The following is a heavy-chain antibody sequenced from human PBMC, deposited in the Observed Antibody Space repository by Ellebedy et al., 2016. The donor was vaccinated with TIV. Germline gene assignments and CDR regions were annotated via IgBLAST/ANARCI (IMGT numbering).Heavy chain of an antibody. CDR3: AKQRLATYTYYYDSGGLGFDY. Sequence: MPSETLSLTCNVSGGSIISTSYYWGWIRQSPGKGLEWIGNMYYSGSAYYNPSLKSRVTILMDTSRNQFSLQLSSVTAADTAVYYCAKQRLATYTYYYDSGGLGFDYWGPGTQVTVSS. CDR2: MYYSGSA. D-gene: IGHD3-22*01. CDR1: GGSIISTSYY. J-gene: IGHJ4*02. V-gene: IGHV4-39*01.